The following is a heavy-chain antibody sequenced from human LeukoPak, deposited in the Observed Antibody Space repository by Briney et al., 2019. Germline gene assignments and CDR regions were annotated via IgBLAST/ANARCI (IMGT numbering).Heavy chain of an antibody. CDR2: LSGGADRT. J-gene: IGHJ4*02. CDR3: ARKASEFDC. V-gene: IGHV3-23*01. CDR1: GFTFSNYV. Sequence: GGSLRLSCAASGFTFSNYVMSWVRQTPGKGLEWVSSLSGGADRTYYADSVKGRFTISRDNSKSTLYLQMNSLRAEDAAVYYCARKASEFDCWGQGTLVTVSS.